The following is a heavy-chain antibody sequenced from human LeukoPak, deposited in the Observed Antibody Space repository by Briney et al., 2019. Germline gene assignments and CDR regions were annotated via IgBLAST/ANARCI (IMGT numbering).Heavy chain of an antibody. D-gene: IGHD1-26*01. CDR3: AKGSRGNYDS. V-gene: IGHV3-23*01. CDR2: IIDSGIST. Sequence: GGSLRLSCAASGFTFNNYAMTWARQAPEKGLEWISSIIDSGISTYYGDSVKGRFTISRDNSKNTLYLQMNSLRAEDTAVYYCAKGSRGNYDSWGQGTLVTVSS. J-gene: IGHJ5*01. CDR1: GFTFNNYA.